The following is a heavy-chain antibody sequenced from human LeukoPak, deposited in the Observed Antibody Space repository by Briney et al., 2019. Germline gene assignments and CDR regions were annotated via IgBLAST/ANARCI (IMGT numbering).Heavy chain of an antibody. J-gene: IGHJ4*02. CDR3: ARGGYDSSGSSVYYFDY. CDR2: IYYSGTT. D-gene: IGHD3-22*01. V-gene: IGHV4-31*03. CDR1: GDAINRVGYY. Sequence: PSQTLSLTCTVSGDAINRVGYYWTWSRRPPGKGLEWIGYIYYSGTTYCNPSLKSRVTISVDTSKNQFSLNLSSLTAADTAVYYCARGGYDSSGSSVYYFDYWGQGTLVAVSS.